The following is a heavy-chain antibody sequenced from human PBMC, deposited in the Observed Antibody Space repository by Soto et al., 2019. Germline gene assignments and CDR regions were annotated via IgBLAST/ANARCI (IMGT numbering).Heavy chain of an antibody. D-gene: IGHD2-15*01. CDR2: IYYSGST. CDR3: ARGGVVVVAATVDEYFQH. Sequence: PSETLSLTCTVSGGSVSSGSYYWSWIRQPPGKGLEWIGYIYYSGSTNYNPSLKSRVTISVDTSKNQFSLKLSSVTAADTAVYYCARGGVVVVAATVDEYFQHWGQGTLVTVSS. V-gene: IGHV4-61*01. CDR1: GGSVSSGSYY. J-gene: IGHJ1*01.